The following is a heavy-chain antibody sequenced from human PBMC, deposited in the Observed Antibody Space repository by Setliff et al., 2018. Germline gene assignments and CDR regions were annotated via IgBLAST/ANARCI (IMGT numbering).Heavy chain of an antibody. D-gene: IGHD2-2*01. V-gene: IGHV1-18*01. J-gene: IGHJ3*02. CDR2: ISAYNDNT. CDR3: VRDRAAIVVGPPTAAFDI. Sequence: GASVKVSCKASGYTFTNYGISWVRQAPGQGLEWMGWISAYNDNTNYAQKLQGRVTLTTDTSTGTAYMEVRSLRSDDTAQYYCVRDRAAIVVGPPTAAFDIWGQGTMVTVSS. CDR1: GYTFTNYG.